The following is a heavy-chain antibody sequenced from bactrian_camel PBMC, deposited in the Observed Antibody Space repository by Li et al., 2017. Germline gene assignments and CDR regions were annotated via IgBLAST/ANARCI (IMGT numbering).Heavy chain of an antibody. CDR1: GITFSRHD. V-gene: IGHV3S6*01. J-gene: IGHJ4*01. D-gene: IGHD3*01. Sequence: HVQLVESGGGLMQPGESLRLSCVASGITFSRHDMAWVRQAPGKEVEWVAGITSLPSLFRAASYADSVKGRFTISRDNAKNTLVLQMNSLKTEDTAVYYCGTGGVWCEVKYNYWGQGTQVTVS. CDR2: ITSLPSLFRAA. CDR3: GTGGVWCEVKYNY.